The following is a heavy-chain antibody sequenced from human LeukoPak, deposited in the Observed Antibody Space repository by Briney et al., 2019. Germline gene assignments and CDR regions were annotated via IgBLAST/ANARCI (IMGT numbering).Heavy chain of an antibody. D-gene: IGHD2-2*01. CDR1: GGSISSYY. CDR3: ARAPYCSSTSCPRGWFDP. Sequence: PSETLSLTCTVSGGSISSYYWSWIRQPPGKGLEWIGYVYYSGSTNYNPSLKSRVTISVDTSKNQFSLKLSSVTAADTAVYYCARAPYCSSTSCPRGWFDPWGQGTLVTVSS. J-gene: IGHJ5*02. CDR2: VYYSGST. V-gene: IGHV4-59*01.